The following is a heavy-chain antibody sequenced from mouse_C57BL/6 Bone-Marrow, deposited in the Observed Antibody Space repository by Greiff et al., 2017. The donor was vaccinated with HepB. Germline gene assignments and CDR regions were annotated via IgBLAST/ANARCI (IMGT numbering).Heavy chain of an antibody. CDR3: TVYGSSYDYFDY. Sequence: DVMLVESGGGLVQPGGSMKLSCVASGFTFSNYWMNWVRQSPEKGLEWVAQIRLKSDNYATHYAESVKGRFTISRDDSKSSIYLQMNNLRAEDTGIYYCTVYGSSYDYFDYWGQGTTLTVSS. CDR2: IRLKSDNYAT. J-gene: IGHJ2*01. CDR1: GFTFSNYW. D-gene: IGHD1-1*01. V-gene: IGHV6-3*01.